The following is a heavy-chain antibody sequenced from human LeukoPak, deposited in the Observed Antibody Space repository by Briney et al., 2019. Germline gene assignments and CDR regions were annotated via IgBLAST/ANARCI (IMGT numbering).Heavy chain of an antibody. CDR2: ISAYNGNT. D-gene: IGHD6-13*01. CDR3: ARDRGYSSSWYCDY. CDR1: GYTFTSYG. V-gene: IGHV1-18*01. Sequence: ASVKVSCKASGYTFTSYGIGWVRQAPGQGLEWMGWISAYNGNTNYAQKLQGRVTMTTDTSTSTAYMELRSLRSDDTAVYYCARDRGYSSSWYCDYWGQGTLVTVSS. J-gene: IGHJ4*02.